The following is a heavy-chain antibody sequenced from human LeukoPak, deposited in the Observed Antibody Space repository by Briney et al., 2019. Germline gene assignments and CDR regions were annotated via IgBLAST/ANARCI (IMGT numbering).Heavy chain of an antibody. D-gene: IGHD3-22*01. Sequence: PSETLSLTCSVSGGSMSSHYWSWIRQPPGKGLKWIGYVYYSGSTNYNPSLKSRVTISVDRAKNQFSLKLNSVTAADMAVYYCAKHLTNAYYDMIWFDPWGQGTLVTVSS. CDR1: GGSMSSHY. CDR3: AKHLTNAYYDMIWFDP. CDR2: VYYSGST. V-gene: IGHV4-59*11. J-gene: IGHJ5*02.